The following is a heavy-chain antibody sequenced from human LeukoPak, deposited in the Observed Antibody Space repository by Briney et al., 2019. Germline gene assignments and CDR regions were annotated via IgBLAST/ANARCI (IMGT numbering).Heavy chain of an antibody. D-gene: IGHD3-10*01. Sequence: ASVKVSCKASGYTFTSYGISWVRQAPGQGLEWMGWISAYNGNTNYAQKLQGRVTMTTDTSTSTAYMELRSLRSDDTAVFYCARAVTYYYGSGSYPGTLDYWGQGTLVTASS. CDR1: GYTFTSYG. CDR2: ISAYNGNT. V-gene: IGHV1-18*01. J-gene: IGHJ4*02. CDR3: ARAVTYYYGSGSYPGTLDY.